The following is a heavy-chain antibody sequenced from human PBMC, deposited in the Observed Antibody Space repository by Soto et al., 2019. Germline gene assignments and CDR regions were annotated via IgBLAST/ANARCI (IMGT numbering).Heavy chain of an antibody. CDR3: AKVWSETTVTTSFDY. J-gene: IGHJ4*02. D-gene: IGHD4-17*01. CDR1: GFTFSSYG. Sequence: GGSLRLSCAASGFTFSSYGMHWVRQAPGKGLEWVAVISYDGSNKYYADSVKGRFTISRDNSKNTLYLQMNSLRAEDTAVYYCAKVWSETTVTTSFDYWGQGTLVTVSS. CDR2: ISYDGSNK. V-gene: IGHV3-30*18.